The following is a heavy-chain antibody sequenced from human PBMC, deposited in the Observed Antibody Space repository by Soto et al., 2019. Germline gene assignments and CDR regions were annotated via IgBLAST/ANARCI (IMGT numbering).Heavy chain of an antibody. V-gene: IGHV1-8*02. CDR2: MNPDSGNT. Sequence: QVQLVQSGAEVKRPGASVKVSCRASGYTFTSYDISWVRQASGQGLEWMGWMNPDSGNTGYAQRFQGRVTMTRNNSISKAYMELNSLRSEDTAVYYCARGVRRSVDSLEGYYYMDVWGKGTTVIVSS. CDR1: GYTFTSYD. CDR3: ARGVRRSVDSLEGYYYMDV. D-gene: IGHD3-9*01. J-gene: IGHJ6*03.